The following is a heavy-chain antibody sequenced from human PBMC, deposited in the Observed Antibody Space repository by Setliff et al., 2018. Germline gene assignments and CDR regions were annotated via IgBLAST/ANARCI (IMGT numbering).Heavy chain of an antibody. CDR3: ARSGDPKSAFERYLFD. D-gene: IGHD1-1*01. CDR1: GFTVSVNY. V-gene: IGHV3-66*02. J-gene: IGHJ4*02. Sequence: PGESLKTSCAAPGFTVSVNYMSWVRQAPGQGLEWVSVIYSSGDTYTADSVRGRFIISRDNSKKMVYLQMNSLRSEDTALYFCARSGDPKSAFERYLFDWGQGTLVTVSS. CDR2: IYSSGDT.